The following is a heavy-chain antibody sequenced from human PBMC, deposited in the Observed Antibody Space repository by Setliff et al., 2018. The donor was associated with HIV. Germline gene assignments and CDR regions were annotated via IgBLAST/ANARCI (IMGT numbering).Heavy chain of an antibody. V-gene: IGHV4-4*09. D-gene: IGHD3-10*01. J-gene: IGHJ4*02. CDR1: GVSISGHF. CDR3: AREKTTLVRGVIIFQIFDY. CDR2: IYTSGTT. Sequence: SETLSLTCFVSGVSISGHFWGWIRQPPGKGLEWIGYIYTSGTTEYNPSLDSRVTMSVDTSENQFSLKLSSVTAADTAVYYCAREKTTLVRGVIIFQIFDYWGQGKLVTVSS.